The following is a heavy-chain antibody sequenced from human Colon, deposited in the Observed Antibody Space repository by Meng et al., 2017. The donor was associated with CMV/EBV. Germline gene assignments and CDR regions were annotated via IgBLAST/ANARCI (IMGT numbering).Heavy chain of an antibody. CDR3: VRESWYFDF. D-gene: IGHD6-13*01. CDR2: IYPQDGGT. V-gene: IGHV1-2*02. Sequence: QVPLVQSGNEVKKPRASVKVACKSSGYTFTANHLPWVRQAPGQGLEWMGWIYPQDGGTYFAQKFQDRVTLTRDTSITTAYMELSGLTSDDTAIYYCVRESWYFDFWGEGTLVTVSS. J-gene: IGHJ4*02. CDR1: GYTFTANH.